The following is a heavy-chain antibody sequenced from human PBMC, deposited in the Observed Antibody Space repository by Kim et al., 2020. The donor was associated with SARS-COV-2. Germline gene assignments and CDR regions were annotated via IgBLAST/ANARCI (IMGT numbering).Heavy chain of an antibody. D-gene: IGHD3-3*01. J-gene: IGHJ4*02. V-gene: IGHV3-7*01. CDR1: GFTFSSYW. Sequence: GGSLRLSCAASGFTFSSYWMSWVRQAPGKGLEWVANIKQDGSEKYYVDSVKGRFTISRDNAKNSLYLQMNSLRAEDTAVYYCARLKAIWNLIFGVVAFDYWGQGTLVTVSS. CDR3: ARLKAIWNLIFGVVAFDY. CDR2: IKQDGSEK.